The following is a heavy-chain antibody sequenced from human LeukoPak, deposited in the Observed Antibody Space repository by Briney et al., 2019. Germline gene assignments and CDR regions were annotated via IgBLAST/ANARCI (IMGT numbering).Heavy chain of an antibody. Sequence: GGSLRLSCAASGFTVSSNYMSWVRQAPGKGLEWVSAISGSGGSTYYADSVKGRFTISRDNSKNTLYLQMNSLRAEDTAVYYCAKGKGYSYGHGVDYWGQGTLVTVSS. CDR3: AKGKGYSYGHGVDY. J-gene: IGHJ4*02. D-gene: IGHD5-18*01. CDR1: GFTVSSNY. CDR2: ISGSGGST. V-gene: IGHV3-23*01.